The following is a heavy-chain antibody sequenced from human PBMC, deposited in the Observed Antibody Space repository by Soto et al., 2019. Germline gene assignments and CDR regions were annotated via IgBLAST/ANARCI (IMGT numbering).Heavy chain of an antibody. V-gene: IGHV1-46*03. Sequence: GASVKVSCKASGYTFTSYYMHWVRQAPGQGLEWMGIINPSGGSTSYAQKFQGRVTMTRDTSTSTVYMELSSLRSEDTAVYYCARVAQHYDFWSGFFWFDPWGQGTLVTVSS. CDR1: GYTFTSYY. D-gene: IGHD3-3*01. J-gene: IGHJ5*02. CDR2: INPSGGST. CDR3: ARVAQHYDFWSGFFWFDP.